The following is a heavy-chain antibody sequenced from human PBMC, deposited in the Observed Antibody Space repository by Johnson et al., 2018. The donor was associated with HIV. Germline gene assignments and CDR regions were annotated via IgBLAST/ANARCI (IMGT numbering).Heavy chain of an antibody. Sequence: QVQLVESGGGVVQPGKSLTLSCVVSGLSFSNFGIHWVRQAPGKGPEWVAVISFDGNLKKYADSVKGRFTISRDNSKNTLYLQMNSLRAEDTAVYYCAKAMGGWLLAHAFDIWGQGTMVTISS. V-gene: IGHV3-30*18. CDR2: ISFDGNLK. CDR1: GLSFSNFG. CDR3: AKAMGGWLLAHAFDI. J-gene: IGHJ3*02. D-gene: IGHD3-22*01.